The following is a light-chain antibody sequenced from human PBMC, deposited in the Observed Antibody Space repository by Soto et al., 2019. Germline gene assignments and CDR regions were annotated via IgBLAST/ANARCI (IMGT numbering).Light chain of an antibody. Sequence: QAVVTQPPSVSGAPGQRVTISCTGSSSNIGAAYDVHWYQQFPGTAPKLLIYGNNNRPSGVPDRFSGSKSGTSASLAITGLQAEDEADYYCQSYDISLSGYVFGTGTKLTVL. CDR3: QSYDISLSGYV. CDR2: GNN. J-gene: IGLJ1*01. V-gene: IGLV1-40*01. CDR1: SSNIGAAYD.